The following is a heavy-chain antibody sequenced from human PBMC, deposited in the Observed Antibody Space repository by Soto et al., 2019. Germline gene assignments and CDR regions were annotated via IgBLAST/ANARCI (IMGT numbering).Heavy chain of an antibody. V-gene: IGHV3-30*18. CDR2: ISYDGSNK. Sequence: GGSLRLSCAASGFTFSSYGMHWVRQAPGKGLEWVAVISYDGSNKYYADSVKGRFTISRDNSKNTLYLQMNSLRAEDTAVYYCAKDKGDTAHYYYGMDVWGQGTTVTVSS. CDR1: GFTFSSYG. CDR3: AKDKGDTAHYYYGMDV. J-gene: IGHJ6*02. D-gene: IGHD5-18*01.